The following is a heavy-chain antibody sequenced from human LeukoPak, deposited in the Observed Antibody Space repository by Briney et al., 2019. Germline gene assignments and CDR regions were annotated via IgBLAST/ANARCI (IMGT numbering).Heavy chain of an antibody. V-gene: IGHV1-46*03. D-gene: IGHD2-2*03. Sequence: ASVKVSCKASGYTFTSYYMHWVRQAPGQGLEWMGIINPSGGSTSYAQKFQGRVTMTGDTSTSTVYMELSSLRSEDTAVYYCARGVDIVVVPAAIHPWGQGTLVTVSS. CDR2: INPSGGST. CDR3: ARGVDIVVVPAAIHP. J-gene: IGHJ5*02. CDR1: GYTFTSYY.